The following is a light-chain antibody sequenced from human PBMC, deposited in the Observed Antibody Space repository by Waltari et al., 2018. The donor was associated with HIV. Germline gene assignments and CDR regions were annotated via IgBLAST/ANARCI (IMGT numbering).Light chain of an antibody. V-gene: IGLV2-23*02. CDR3: CSYTGTNPFRL. CDR1: SSNVASYNL. Sequence: QSALTQPASVSRSPGQSITISCTGTSSNVASYNLVSWYQQHPGIAPKLMIYEVSKRPSGVSNRFSGSKSGNTASLTISGLQAEDEADYYCCSYTGTNPFRLFGGGTKLTVL. CDR2: EVS. J-gene: IGLJ2*01.